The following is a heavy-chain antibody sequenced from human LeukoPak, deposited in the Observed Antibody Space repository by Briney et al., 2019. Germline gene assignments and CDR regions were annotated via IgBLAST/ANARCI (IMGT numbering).Heavy chain of an antibody. V-gene: IGHV3-30*18. D-gene: IGHD1-14*01. CDR2: ISYDGKNK. Sequence: PGGSLRLSCAASGFTFSSYGMHWVRQAPGKGLEWVAVISYDGKNKYYADSVKGRFTISRDNSKNTLYLQMNSLRAEDTAVYYCAKEYHPRVATAYDYWGQGTLATVSS. CDR1: GFTFSSYG. CDR3: AKEYHPRVATAYDY. J-gene: IGHJ4*02.